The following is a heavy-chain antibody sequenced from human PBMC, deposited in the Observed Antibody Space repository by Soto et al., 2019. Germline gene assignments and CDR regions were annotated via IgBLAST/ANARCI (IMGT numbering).Heavy chain of an antibody. V-gene: IGHV3-74*01. CDR3: TRDGGGRYYGGFDN. CDR1: GFNFNTYW. D-gene: IGHD1-26*01. Sequence: PGGSLRLSCETSGFNFNTYWMHWVRQVPGKGVVWVSRVNSDGTITDYADSVKGRFTISRDNAKKTLYLEMSSLEADDTAVYYCTRDGGGRYYGGFDNWGQGTLVTVSS. CDR2: VNSDGTIT. J-gene: IGHJ4*02.